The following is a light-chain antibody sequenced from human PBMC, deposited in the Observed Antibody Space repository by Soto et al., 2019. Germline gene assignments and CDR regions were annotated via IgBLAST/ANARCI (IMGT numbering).Light chain of an antibody. CDR1: QSISSNY. CDR3: QQYGTSPLT. V-gene: IGKV3-20*01. J-gene: IGKJ4*01. CDR2: GAS. Sequence: EIVLTQSPGTLSLSPGERATLSCRASQSISSNYLAWYQQRPGQAPRLLIYGASNRATGIPDRFSGSESGTDFTLTISRLEPEDFAVYCCQQYGTSPLTFGGGTKVEIK.